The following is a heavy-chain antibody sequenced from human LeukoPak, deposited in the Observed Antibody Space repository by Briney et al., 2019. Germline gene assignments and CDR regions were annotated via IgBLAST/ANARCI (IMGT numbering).Heavy chain of an antibody. D-gene: IGHD4-17*01. CDR3: ARLLRADYGDSA. V-gene: IGHV4-30-4*01. J-gene: IGHJ4*02. Sequence: SETLSLTCTVSGGSISSGDYYWSWIRQPPGKGLEWIGYIYYSGSTYYSSSLKSRITISVDTSKNQFSLKLSSVTAADTAVYYCARLLRADYGDSAWGQGTLVTVSS. CDR2: IYYSGST. CDR1: GGSISSGDYY.